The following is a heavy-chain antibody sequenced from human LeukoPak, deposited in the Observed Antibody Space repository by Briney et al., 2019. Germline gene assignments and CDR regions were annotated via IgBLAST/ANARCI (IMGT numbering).Heavy chain of an antibody. CDR1: GFTFSSYA. D-gene: IGHD3-3*01. J-gene: IGHJ4*02. Sequence: GGSLRLSCAASGFTFSSYAMHWVRQAPGKGLEYVPAISSNGGSTYYANSVKGRFTISRDNSKNTLYLQMGSLRAEDMAVYYCARPDFWSGYYDYWGQGTLVTVSS. CDR3: ARPDFWSGYYDY. V-gene: IGHV3-64*01. CDR2: ISSNGGST.